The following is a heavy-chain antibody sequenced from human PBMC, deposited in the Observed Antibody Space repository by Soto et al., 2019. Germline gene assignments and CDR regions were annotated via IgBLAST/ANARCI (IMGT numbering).Heavy chain of an antibody. CDR2: IYHSGST. CDR1: GGSISSGGYY. V-gene: IGHV4-31*03. J-gene: IGHJ4*02. Sequence: TSSETLSLTCTVSGGSISSGGYYWSWIRQHPGKGLEWIGYIYHSGSTYYNPSLKSRVTISVDTSKNQFSLKLSSVTAADTAVYYCARGLIPGHYIWGSYRSYYFDYWGQGTLVTVSS. D-gene: IGHD3-16*02. CDR3: ARGLIPGHYIWGSYRSYYFDY.